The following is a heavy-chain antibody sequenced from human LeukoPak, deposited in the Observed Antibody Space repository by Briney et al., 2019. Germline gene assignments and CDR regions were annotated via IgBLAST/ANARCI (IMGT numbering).Heavy chain of an antibody. D-gene: IGHD3-10*01. CDR2: IYYSGST. V-gene: IGHV4-39*02. CDR1: GGSISSSGSY. CDR3: AREGGYGSGGLDY. Sequence: SETLSLTCTVSGGSISSSGSYWGWIRQPPGRGLEWIVTIYYSGSTYYNPSLKSRVTISVDTSKNQFSLKLSSVTAADTAVYYCAREGGYGSGGLDYWGQGTLVTVSS. J-gene: IGHJ4*02.